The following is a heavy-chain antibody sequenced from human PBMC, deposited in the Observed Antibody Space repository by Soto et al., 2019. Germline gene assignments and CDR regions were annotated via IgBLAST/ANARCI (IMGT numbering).Heavy chain of an antibody. D-gene: IGHD1-7*01. CDR2: ISYSGSP. CDR1: GGSVSSAPYY. V-gene: IGHV4-31*03. Sequence: PSETLSLTCHVAGGSVSSAPYYCSWSRQHPEKGLECIGYISYSGSPYYNPSLKGRVTVSVDTFNNQFSLKLSSVTAADTAVDYCARLGGCVIGTTRFDPWGQGTLVTVSS. J-gene: IGHJ5*02. CDR3: ARLGGCVIGTTRFDP.